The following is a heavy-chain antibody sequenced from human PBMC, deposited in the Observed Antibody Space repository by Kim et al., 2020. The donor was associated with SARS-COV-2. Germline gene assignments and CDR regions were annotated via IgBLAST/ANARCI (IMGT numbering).Heavy chain of an antibody. V-gene: IGHV3-30-3*01. CDR2: LASDGSEK. D-gene: IGHD6-6*01. CDR3: GRDGAVSARRVYSYMGV. Sequence: GGSLRLSCTASGFSFSSYAMHWARQAPGKGLEWVAALASDGSEKFYADSVKGSFFMSRDNSRNVFYLQMRSLRGEDSATFFCGRDGAVSARRVYSYMGVWGKGTTVSVS. J-gene: IGHJ6*03. CDR1: GFSFSSYA.